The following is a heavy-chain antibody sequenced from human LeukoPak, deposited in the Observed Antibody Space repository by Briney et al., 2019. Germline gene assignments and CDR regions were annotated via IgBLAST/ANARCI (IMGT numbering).Heavy chain of an antibody. CDR3: ATHGGYSSSWYYFDY. Sequence: ASVKVSCKASGYTFTSYGISWVRQAPGQGLEWMGWISAYNGNTDYAQKLQGRVTMTTDTSTSTAYMELRSLRSDDTAVYYCATHGGYSSSWYYFDYWGQGTLVTVSS. J-gene: IGHJ4*02. V-gene: IGHV1-18*01. CDR1: GYTFTSYG. CDR2: ISAYNGNT. D-gene: IGHD6-13*01.